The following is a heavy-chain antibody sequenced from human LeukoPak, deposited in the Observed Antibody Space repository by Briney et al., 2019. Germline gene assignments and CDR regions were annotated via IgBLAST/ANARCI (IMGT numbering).Heavy chain of an antibody. CDR2: IYTSGST. CDR1: GGSVRSYY. J-gene: IGHJ4*02. V-gene: IGHV4-4*09. CDR3: AGGPAWAGTAFDF. D-gene: IGHD6-19*01. Sequence: SETLSLTCSVSGGSVRSYYWSWIRQFAGMELQWIGYIYTSGSTDYNPSLKSRVTISVDRSRNLIFLNLRSVTAADTAVYYCAGGPAWAGTAFDFWGQGSRVTVSS.